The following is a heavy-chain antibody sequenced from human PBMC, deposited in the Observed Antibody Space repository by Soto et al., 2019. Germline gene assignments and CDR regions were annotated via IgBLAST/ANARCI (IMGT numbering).Heavy chain of an antibody. CDR1: GFTFSSYG. CDR2: IWYDGSNK. J-gene: IGHJ4*02. CDR3: ARALHGYSYGADFDY. D-gene: IGHD5-18*01. V-gene: IGHV3-33*01. Sequence: GGSLRLSCAASGFTFSSYGMHWVRQAPGKGLEWVAVIWYDGSNKYYADSVKGRFTISRDNSKNTLYLQMNSLRAEDTAVYYCARALHGYSYGADFDYWGQGTLVTV.